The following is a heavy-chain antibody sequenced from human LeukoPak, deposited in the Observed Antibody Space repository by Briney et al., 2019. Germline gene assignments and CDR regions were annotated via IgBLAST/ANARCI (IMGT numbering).Heavy chain of an antibody. CDR1: GFTFSSYA. J-gene: IGHJ4*02. CDR3: ARNENSGWGYFDY. V-gene: IGHV3-23*01. Sequence: GGSLRLSCAASGFTFSSYAMTWVRQAPGKGLEWVSVIGGSNGITFYVGSVKGRFTISRDNSKDTLYLQMNSLRAEDTAVYYCARNENSGWGYFDYWGQGTLVTVSS. CDR2: IGGSNGIT. D-gene: IGHD5-12*01.